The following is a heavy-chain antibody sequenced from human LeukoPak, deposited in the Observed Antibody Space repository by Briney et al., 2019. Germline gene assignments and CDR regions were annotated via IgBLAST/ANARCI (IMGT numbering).Heavy chain of an antibody. CDR3: ARDRESSPWELLLDY. Sequence: PSETLSLTCAVSGYSIRSGYYWAWIRQPPGKGLEWIGSLHHTSSTYYNPSLKSRVTMSVDKSNNKFSLKLSSVTAAVTALYYCARDRESSPWELLLDYWGQGILVTVSS. CDR2: LHHTSST. J-gene: IGHJ4*02. CDR1: GYSIRSGYY. V-gene: IGHV4-38-2*02. D-gene: IGHD1-26*01.